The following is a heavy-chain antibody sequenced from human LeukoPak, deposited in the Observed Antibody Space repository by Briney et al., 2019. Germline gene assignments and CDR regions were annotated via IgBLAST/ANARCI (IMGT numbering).Heavy chain of an antibody. D-gene: IGHD5-12*01. CDR2: VYSSGST. J-gene: IGHJ6*02. CDR1: GGPISSYY. V-gene: IGHV4-59*08. Sequence: SETLSLTCAVSGGPISSYYWSWIRQPPGKGLEWIGYVYSSGSTNYNPSLKSRVTISVDASRNRFSLKLSSVTAADTAVYYCARHRNSCYHSNGMDVWGQGTTITVSS. CDR3: ARHRNSCYHSNGMDV.